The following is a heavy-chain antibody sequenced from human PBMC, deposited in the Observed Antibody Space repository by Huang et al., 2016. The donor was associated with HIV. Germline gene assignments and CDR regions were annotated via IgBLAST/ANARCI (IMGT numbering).Heavy chain of an antibody. CDR1: GYTVSELS. V-gene: IGHV1-24*01. CDR3: ATSTPDVGAGVLRSAFDI. D-gene: IGHD2-15*01. Sequence: QVQLVESGAELKKPGASVRVSCKVSGYTVSELSLHWVRQAPEKGLEWRGGCDPEEGETIYAQRLQGRVTMTEDTSTDTADMELSSLRPEDTAVYYCATSTPDVGAGVLRSAFDIWGQGTMVTVSS. CDR2: CDPEEGET. J-gene: IGHJ3*02.